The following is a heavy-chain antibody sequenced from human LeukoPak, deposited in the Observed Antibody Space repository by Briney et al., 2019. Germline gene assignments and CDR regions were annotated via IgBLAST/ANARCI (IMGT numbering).Heavy chain of an antibody. CDR2: IYSGDNT. V-gene: IGHV3-66*01. D-gene: IGHD5-18*01. CDR3: ARDKWVT. CDR1: GFTISSNY. Sequence: GGSLRLFCAASGFTISSNYMSWVRQAPGKGLEWVSVIYSGDNTYYADSVKGRFIITRDNSNNTLYLQMNSLRAEDTAVYYCARDKWVTWGQGTLVTVSS. J-gene: IGHJ4*02.